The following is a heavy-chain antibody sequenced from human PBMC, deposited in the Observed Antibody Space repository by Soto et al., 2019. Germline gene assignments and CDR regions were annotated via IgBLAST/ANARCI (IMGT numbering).Heavy chain of an antibody. D-gene: IGHD2-21*01. CDR3: ARLRIATNNYKWFDP. V-gene: IGHV4-31*03. CDR1: GAALNSGNYY. Sequence: SETLSLTCSVSGAALNSGNYYWSWIRQVPGKGLEWIGHIYVTGAVDYNPSLRDRITISQDTSERQLSLNLRLVTAADTAVYYCARLRIATNNYKWFDPWGQGTLVTVSS. CDR2: IYVTGAV. J-gene: IGHJ5*02.